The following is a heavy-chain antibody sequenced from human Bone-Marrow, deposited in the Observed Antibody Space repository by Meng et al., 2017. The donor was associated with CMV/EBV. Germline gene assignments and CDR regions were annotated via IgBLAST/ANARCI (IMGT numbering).Heavy chain of an antibody. D-gene: IGHD2-2*01. J-gene: IGHJ6*02. CDR2: ISSSSSTI. CDR1: GFTFSSYS. Sequence: GESLKISCAASGFTFSSYSMNWVRQAPGKGLEWVSYISSSSSTIYYADSVKGRFTISRDNAKNTLYLQMNSLRAEDTAVYYCARDPLISYCSSTSCYPGWYYYYGMDVWGQGTTVTVSS. V-gene: IGHV3-48*04. CDR3: ARDPLISYCSSTSCYPGWYYYYGMDV.